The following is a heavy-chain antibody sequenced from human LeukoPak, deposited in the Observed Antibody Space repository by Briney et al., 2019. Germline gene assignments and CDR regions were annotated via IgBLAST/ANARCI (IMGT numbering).Heavy chain of an antibody. CDR2: ISWNSGSI. D-gene: IGHD3-9*01. Sequence: PGGSLRLSCAASGFTFDDYAMHWVRQAPGKGLEWVSGISWNSGSIGYADSVKGRFTISRDNAKNSLYLQMNSLRAEDTALYYCAKPQYYDIRDAFDIWGQGTMVTVSS. V-gene: IGHV3-9*01. CDR1: GFTFDDYA. J-gene: IGHJ3*02. CDR3: AKPQYYDIRDAFDI.